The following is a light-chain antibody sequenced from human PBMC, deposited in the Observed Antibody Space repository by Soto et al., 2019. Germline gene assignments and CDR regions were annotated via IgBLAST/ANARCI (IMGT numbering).Light chain of an antibody. J-gene: IGLJ3*02. V-gene: IGLV1-47*01. CDR1: SSNIGRQY. Sequence: QSVLTQPPAASGTPGQRVTISCSGSSSNIGRQYVYWYLQVPGTAPKLVIYRNDQRPSGVPDRFSGSKSGTSASLAISGLRSEEEADYYCAVWDDSLSGRVFGGGTKLTVL. CDR2: RND. CDR3: AVWDDSLSGRV.